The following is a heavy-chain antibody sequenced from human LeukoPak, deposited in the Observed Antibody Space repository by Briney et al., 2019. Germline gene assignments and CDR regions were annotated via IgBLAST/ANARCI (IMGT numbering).Heavy chain of an antibody. CDR1: GYTITSYG. CDR3: ARMRRGSSGWSPYYFDY. V-gene: IGHV1-18*01. D-gene: IGHD6-19*01. Sequence: ASVKVSCKASGYTITSYGISWVRQAPGQGLEWMGWISAYNGNTNYAQKLQGRVTMTTDTSTSTAYMGLRSLRSDDTAVYYCARMRRGSSGWSPYYFDYWGQGTLVTVSS. CDR2: ISAYNGNT. J-gene: IGHJ4*02.